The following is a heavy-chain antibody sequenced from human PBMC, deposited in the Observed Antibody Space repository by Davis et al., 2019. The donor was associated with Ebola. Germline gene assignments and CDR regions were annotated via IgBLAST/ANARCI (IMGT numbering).Heavy chain of an antibody. V-gene: IGHV3-33*01. CDR2: IWYDGSNK. CDR3: ARQQQLVRYYYYGMDV. D-gene: IGHD6-13*01. CDR1: GFTFSSYG. J-gene: IGHJ6*02. Sequence: GESLKISCAASGFTFSSYGMHWVRQAPGKGLEWVAVIWYDGSNKYYADSVKGRFTISRDNAKNSLYLQMNSLRDEDTAVYYCARQQQLVRYYYYGMDVWGQGTTVTVSS.